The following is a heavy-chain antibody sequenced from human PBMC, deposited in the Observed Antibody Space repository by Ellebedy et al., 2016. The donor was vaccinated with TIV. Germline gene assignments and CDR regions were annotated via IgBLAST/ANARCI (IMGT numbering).Heavy chain of an antibody. J-gene: IGHJ4*02. V-gene: IGHV4-4*02. D-gene: IGHD1-1*01. CDR1: GSFMRSDNW. CDR2: IYHSGST. CDR3: ARAWRD. Sequence: SETLSLTCGVSGSFMRSDNWWTWVRQSPGKGLEWIGEIYHSGSTNYNPSLKSRVTISVDMSNNSFALRLISVTAADMAVYYCARAWRDWGQGTLVTVSS.